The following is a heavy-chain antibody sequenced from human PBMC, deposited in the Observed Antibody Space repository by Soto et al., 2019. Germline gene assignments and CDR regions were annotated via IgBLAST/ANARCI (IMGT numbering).Heavy chain of an antibody. D-gene: IGHD3-10*01. Sequence: SETLSLTCAVYGGSFSGYYWSWIRQPPGKGLEWIGEINHSGSTNYNPSLKSRVTISVDTSKNQFSLKLSSVTAADTAVYYCARGCRPAYYYGSGSYYNFCYFDYWGQGTLVTVSS. V-gene: IGHV4-34*01. J-gene: IGHJ4*02. CDR2: INHSGST. CDR1: GGSFSGYY. CDR3: ARGCRPAYYYGSGSYYNFCYFDY.